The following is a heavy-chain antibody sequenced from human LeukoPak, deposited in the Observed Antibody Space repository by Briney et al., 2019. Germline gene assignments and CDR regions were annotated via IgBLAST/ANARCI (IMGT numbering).Heavy chain of an antibody. CDR1: GSNVTYNY. Sequence: GESLRLSCAASGSNVTYNYMTWVRQAPGKGLEWVSLIDSGGTTYYADFLKGRFTISRHTSNNTLFLQMNTLRPEDTAVYYCARTSYYYDMDVWGQGTAVTVSS. V-gene: IGHV3-53*04. CDR3: ARTSYYYDMDV. CDR2: IDSGGTT. J-gene: IGHJ6*02.